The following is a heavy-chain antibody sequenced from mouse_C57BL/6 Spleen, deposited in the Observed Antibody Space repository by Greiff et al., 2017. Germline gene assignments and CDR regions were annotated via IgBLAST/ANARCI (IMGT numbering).Heavy chain of an antibody. D-gene: IGHD2-4*01. J-gene: IGHJ2*01. CDR2: IDPSDSYT. CDR1: GYTFTSYW. Sequence: QVQLQQPGAELVMPGASVKLSCTASGYTFTSYWMHWVKQRPGQGLEWIGEIDPSDSYTTYNQKFKGKSTLAVDKSSSTAYMQLSSLTSEDSAVYYGASGGNDYDRRFDYWGQGTTLTVSS. V-gene: IGHV1-69*01. CDR3: ASGGNDYDRRFDY.